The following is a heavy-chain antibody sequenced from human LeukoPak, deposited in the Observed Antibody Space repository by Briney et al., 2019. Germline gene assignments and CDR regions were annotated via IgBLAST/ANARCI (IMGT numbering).Heavy chain of an antibody. D-gene: IGHD5-24*01. Sequence: ASVKVSCKASGYTFTSYDINWVRQATGQGLEWMGWMNPNSGNTGYARKFQGRVTITTNTSISTAYMELSSLRSEDTAVYYCARVMPWDGYNPYYLDYWGQGTLVTVSS. V-gene: IGHV1-8*03. CDR2: MNPNSGNT. J-gene: IGHJ4*02. CDR3: ARVMPWDGYNPYYLDY. CDR1: GYTFTSYD.